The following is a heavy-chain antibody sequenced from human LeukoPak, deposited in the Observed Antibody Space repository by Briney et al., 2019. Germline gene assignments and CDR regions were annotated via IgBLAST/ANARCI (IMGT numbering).Heavy chain of an antibody. CDR2: IRYDGSNK. CDR1: GFTFSSYG. Sequence: GGSLRLSCAASGFTFSSYGMHWVRQAPGKGLEWVAFIRYDGSNKYYADSVKGRFTISRDNAKNSLYLQMNSLRAEDTAVYYCARDRIAAAGPYFDYWGQGTLVTVSS. CDR3: ARDRIAAAGPYFDY. J-gene: IGHJ4*02. V-gene: IGHV3-30*02. D-gene: IGHD6-13*01.